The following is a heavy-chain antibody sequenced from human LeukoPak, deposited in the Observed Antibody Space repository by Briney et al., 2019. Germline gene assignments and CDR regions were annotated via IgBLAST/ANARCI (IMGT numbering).Heavy chain of an antibody. CDR3: AKGGPYTYGYSNWFDP. D-gene: IGHD3-22*01. Sequence: PGGSLRLSCAASGISFNSYARILLRLAPGKGLEWVSGISGGGNSAYYADSVKGRFTISRDNSKNTLSLQMNSLRAEDTAVYYCAKGGPYTYGYSNWFDPWGQGTLVTVAS. CDR1: GISFNSYA. V-gene: IGHV3-23*01. J-gene: IGHJ5*02. CDR2: ISGGGNSA.